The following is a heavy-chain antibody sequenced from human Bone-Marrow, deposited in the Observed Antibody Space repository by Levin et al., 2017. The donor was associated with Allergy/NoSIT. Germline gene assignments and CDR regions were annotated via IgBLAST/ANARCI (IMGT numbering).Heavy chain of an antibody. D-gene: IGHD5-24*01. J-gene: IGHJ4*02. CDR3: VIGNYHFDF. Sequence: SQTLSLTCDISGDSVSSYGASWNWIRQPPSRGLEWLGRTYYSSHSYYEYAVSVTSRITVDPDTTKNQVSLQLTSVTPKNTAVYYCVIGNYHFDFWGQGALVTVSS. CDR1: GDSVSSYGAS. CDR2: TYYSSHSYY. V-gene: IGHV6-1*01.